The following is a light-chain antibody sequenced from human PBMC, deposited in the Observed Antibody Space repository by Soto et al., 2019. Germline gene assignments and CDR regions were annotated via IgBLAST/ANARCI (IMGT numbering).Light chain of an antibody. CDR3: AAWDDSLSGVV. J-gene: IGLJ3*02. CDR1: SSNIGSNA. Sequence: QSVLTQPPSASGTPGQRVTISCSGSSSNIGSNAVNWYQQLPGTAPQLLIYSNDRRPSGVPDRFSGSRSGTSASLAISGLQSEDEADYHCAAWDDSLSGVVFGGGTKVTVL. V-gene: IGLV1-44*01. CDR2: SND.